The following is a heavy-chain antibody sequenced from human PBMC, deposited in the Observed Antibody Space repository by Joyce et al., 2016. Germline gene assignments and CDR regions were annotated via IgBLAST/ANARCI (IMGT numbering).Heavy chain of an antibody. V-gene: IGHV1-69*01. D-gene: IGHD1-7*01. CDR1: GGSFNRYT. Sequence: QVQLVQSGAEVKKPGSSVKVSCKASGGSFNRYTINWVRQAPVQGLAWMGGSTPLSGTSNYAQKFQDRVTITADGLTSTVYMELVSLRSYDTAVYFCARGGGAPGTAARLDYWGQGTLVIVSS. CDR2: STPLSGTS. CDR3: ARGGGAPGTAARLDY. J-gene: IGHJ4*02.